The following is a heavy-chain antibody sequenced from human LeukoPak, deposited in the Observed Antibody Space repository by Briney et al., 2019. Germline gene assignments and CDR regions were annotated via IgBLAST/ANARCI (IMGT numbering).Heavy chain of an antibody. CDR1: GGSISSYY. Sequence: TSETLSLTCTVSGGSISSYYWSWIRQPPGKGLEWIGYIYYSGSTKYSPSLKSRVTISVDTSKNQFSLKLRSVTAADTAVYYCARGARAGYNLEPFDYWGQGTLVTVSS. J-gene: IGHJ4*02. V-gene: IGHV4-59*08. CDR3: ARGARAGYNLEPFDY. CDR2: IYYSGST. D-gene: IGHD5-24*01.